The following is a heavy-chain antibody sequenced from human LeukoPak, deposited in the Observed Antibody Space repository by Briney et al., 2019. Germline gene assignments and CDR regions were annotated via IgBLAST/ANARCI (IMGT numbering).Heavy chain of an antibody. Sequence: GRSLRLSCAASGFTFSSYGMHWVRQAPGKGLEWVAVISYDGSNKYYADSVKGRFTISRDISKNTVYLQMNGLKAEDTAVYYCARDDCSTTPCYAYWGQGTLVTVSS. J-gene: IGHJ4*02. V-gene: IGHV3-30*03. D-gene: IGHD2-2*01. CDR2: ISYDGSNK. CDR3: ARDDCSTTPCYAY. CDR1: GFTFSSYG.